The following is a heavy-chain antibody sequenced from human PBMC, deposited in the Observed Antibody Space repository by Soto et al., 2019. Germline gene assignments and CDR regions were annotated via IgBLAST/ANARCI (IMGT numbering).Heavy chain of an antibody. D-gene: IGHD2-8*01. CDR2: VDASGTGT. CDR1: GFTISTHW. J-gene: IGHJ4*02. CDR3: AKDQSNGPPFDS. Sequence: GGSLRLSCAVSGFTISTHWMHWVRQGPGEGLVWVSRVDASGTGTSYADSVKGRFTISRDNSKNTLYLQMNSLRVEDTAVYYCAKDQSNGPPFDSWGQGTLVTVPS. V-gene: IGHV3-74*01.